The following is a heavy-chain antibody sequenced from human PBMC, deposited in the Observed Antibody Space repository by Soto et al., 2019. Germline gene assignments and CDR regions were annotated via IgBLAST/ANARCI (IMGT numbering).Heavy chain of an antibody. D-gene: IGHD2-15*01. J-gene: IGHJ6*02. V-gene: IGHV3-30*18. CDR2: ILYDGSNK. Sequence: QVQLVESGGGVVQPGRSLRLSCAASGFTFSSYGMHWVRQAPGKGLEWVAIILYDGSNKYYADSVKGRFTISRDNSKNTLFMQKNSLSAEETGLKYCAKDRQYCRGDICDSSNYYYYGMDVWGQGTTVTVSS. CDR1: GFTFSSYG. CDR3: AKDRQYCRGDICDSSNYYYYGMDV.